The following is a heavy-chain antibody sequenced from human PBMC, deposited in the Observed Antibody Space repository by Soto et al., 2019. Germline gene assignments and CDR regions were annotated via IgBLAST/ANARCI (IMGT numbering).Heavy chain of an antibody. CDR1: GGTFSSYA. Sequence: QVQLVQSGAEVKKPGSSVKVSCKASGGTFSSYAISWVRQAPGQGLEWMGGIIPIFGPPNYAQRFRDRVTITADESTSTAYMEVSSLTSEDTAVYYCSKDRRGRDGYNFGTRYYYGMDVWGQGTTVTVSS. D-gene: IGHD5-12*01. J-gene: IGHJ6*02. CDR2: IIPIFGPP. CDR3: SKDRRGRDGYNFGTRYYYGMDV. V-gene: IGHV1-69*01.